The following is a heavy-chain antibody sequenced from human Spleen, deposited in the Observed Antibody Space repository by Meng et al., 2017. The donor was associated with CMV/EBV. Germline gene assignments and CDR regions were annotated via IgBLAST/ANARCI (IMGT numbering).Heavy chain of an antibody. CDR1: GFTLGSFA. J-gene: IGHJ4*02. D-gene: IGHD6-19*01. V-gene: IGHV3-23*01. Sequence: GESLKISCVASGFTLGSFAMGWVRQSPRKGLEWVASISGGGGRTYYSDSVKGRFTISRDNAKNTVYLQMNSLRAEDTALYYFAKDIYSGSGWNYFDYWGQGSLVTVSS. CDR3: AKDIYSGSGWNYFDY. CDR2: ISGGGGRT.